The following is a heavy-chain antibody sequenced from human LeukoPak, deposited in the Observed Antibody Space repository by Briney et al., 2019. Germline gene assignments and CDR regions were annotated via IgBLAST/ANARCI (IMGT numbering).Heavy chain of an antibody. CDR2: INHSGST. Sequence: SETLSLTCAVYGGSFSGYFWSWIRQPPGKGLEWIGEINHSGSTNYNPSLKSRVTKSVDTSKNQFSLKLSSVTAADTAVYYCARGRGYNAFDYWGQGTLVTVSS. J-gene: IGHJ4*02. V-gene: IGHV4-34*01. D-gene: IGHD5-24*01. CDR3: ARGRGYNAFDY. CDR1: GGSFSGYF.